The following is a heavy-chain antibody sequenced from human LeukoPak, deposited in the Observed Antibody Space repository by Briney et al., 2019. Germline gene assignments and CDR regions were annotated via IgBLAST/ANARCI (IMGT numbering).Heavy chain of an antibody. V-gene: IGHV4-59*01. CDR2: INYSGST. Sequence: SETLSLTCTVSGGSISSYYWSWIRKPPGKGLEWIGYINYSGSTDYNPSLKSRVTMSVDTSKNQFSLRLSSVTAADTAVYFCGRRTSYDTLTGYIYWYFDHWGRGTLVTVSS. D-gene: IGHD3-9*01. CDR1: GGSISSYY. CDR3: GRRTSYDTLTGYIYWYFDH. J-gene: IGHJ2*01.